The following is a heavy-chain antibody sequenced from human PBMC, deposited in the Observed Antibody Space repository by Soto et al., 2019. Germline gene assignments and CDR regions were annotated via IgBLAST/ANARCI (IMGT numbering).Heavy chain of an antibody. J-gene: IGHJ4*02. CDR2: IYPGDSDT. CDR1: GYSFTTYW. CDR3: ATGGYCSATRCYNFFDY. Sequence: GESLKISCQGSGYSFTTYWIGWVRQMPGKGLEWMGIIYPGDSDTRYSPSFQGQVTISADKSITTAYLQWSSLKASDTAIYYCATGGYCSATRCYNFFDYWGQGTLVTVSS. V-gene: IGHV5-51*01. D-gene: IGHD2-2*02.